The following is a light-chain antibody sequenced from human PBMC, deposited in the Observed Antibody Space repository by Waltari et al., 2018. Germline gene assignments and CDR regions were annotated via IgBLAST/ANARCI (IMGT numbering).Light chain of an antibody. V-gene: IGKV2D-29*01. J-gene: IGKJ4*01. CDR2: EAS. CDR3: MQTLRLPSFS. CDR1: SLPRSEGKTY. Sequence: SLPRSEGKTYLYWYLDKPRQPPRLLIYEASKRFSGVPDRFSGSGSGTDFTLRISRVEAEDVGVYYCMQTLRLPSFSFGGGTKVEIK.